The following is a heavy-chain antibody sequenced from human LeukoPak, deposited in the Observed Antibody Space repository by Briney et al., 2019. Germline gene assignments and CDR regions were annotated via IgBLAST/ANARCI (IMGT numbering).Heavy chain of an antibody. CDR3: ARWKLRHSSSYSRYYFDC. Sequence: SETLSLTCTVSGGSISSGSYYWSWIRQPAGKGLEWIGRIYTSGSTNYNPSLKSRVTISVDTSKNQFSLKLSSVTAADTAVYYCARWKLRHSSSYSRYYFDCWGQGTLVTVSS. CDR2: IYTSGST. CDR1: GGSISSGSYY. V-gene: IGHV4-61*02. J-gene: IGHJ4*02. D-gene: IGHD6-13*01.